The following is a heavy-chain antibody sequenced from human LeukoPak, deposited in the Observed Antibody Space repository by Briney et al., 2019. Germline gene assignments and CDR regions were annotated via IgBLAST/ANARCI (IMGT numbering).Heavy chain of an antibody. Sequence: SETLSLTCTVSGGSISSNDYYWNWIRQHPGKGLEWIGCVFYSGSTYYNLSLKSRVTISLDTSKNQFSLKLSSVTAADTAVYYCARVRSRDGYLGFYYYYGMDVWGQGTTVTVSS. CDR1: GGSISSNDYY. CDR2: VFYSGST. J-gene: IGHJ6*02. D-gene: IGHD5-24*01. V-gene: IGHV4-31*03. CDR3: ARVRSRDGYLGFYYYYGMDV.